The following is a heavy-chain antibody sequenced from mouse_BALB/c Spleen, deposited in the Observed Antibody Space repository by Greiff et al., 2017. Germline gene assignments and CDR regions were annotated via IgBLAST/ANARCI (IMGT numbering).Heavy chain of an antibody. V-gene: IGHV5-4*02. J-gene: IGHJ2*01. CDR3: ARGDPPCEY. Sequence: EVKVVESGGGLVKPGGSLKLSCAASGFTFSDYYMYWVRQTPEKRLEWVATISDGGSYTYYPDSVKGRFTISRDNAKNNLYLQMSSLKSEDTAMYYCARGDPPCEYWGQGTTLTVSS. CDR2: ISDGGSYT. CDR1: GFTFSDYY.